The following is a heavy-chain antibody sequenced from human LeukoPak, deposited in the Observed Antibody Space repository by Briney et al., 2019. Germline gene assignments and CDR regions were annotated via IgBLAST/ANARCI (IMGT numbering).Heavy chain of an antibody. Sequence: ASVKVSCKASGGSFSSYGIGWVRQAPGQGLEWMGEIIPIFGTANYAQKFQGRVTITADESTSTVYMELSSLRSEDTAVYYCARVYRSWYELVFDYWGQGTLVTVSS. CDR2: IIPIFGTA. V-gene: IGHV1-69*13. CDR3: ARVYRSWYELVFDY. J-gene: IGHJ4*02. D-gene: IGHD6-13*01. CDR1: GGSFSSYG.